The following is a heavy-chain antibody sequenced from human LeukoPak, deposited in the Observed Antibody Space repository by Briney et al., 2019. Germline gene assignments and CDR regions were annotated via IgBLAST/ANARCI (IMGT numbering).Heavy chain of an antibody. CDR3: ARDLRVRRDAFDI. CDR2: INPNSGGT. CDR1: GYTFNGHY. J-gene: IGHJ3*02. D-gene: IGHD3-10*01. Sequence: PGASVKVFCKASGYTFNGHYMHWVRQAPGQGLEWMGWINPNSGGTNYAQKFQGRVTMTRDTSISTAYMELSRLRSDDTAVYYCARDLRVRRDAFDIWGQGTMVTVSS. V-gene: IGHV1-2*02.